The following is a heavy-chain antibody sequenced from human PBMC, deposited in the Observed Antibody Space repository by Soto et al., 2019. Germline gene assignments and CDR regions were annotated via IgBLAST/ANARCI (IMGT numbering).Heavy chain of an antibody. D-gene: IGHD1-26*01. J-gene: IGHJ4*02. CDR1: GFTFTNYY. V-gene: IGHV3-11*06. Sequence: QRLSCAASGFTFTNYYISWIRQAPGKGLEWVSYISANNVYTNYADSVKGRFTISRDNGKNSVYLQMNGLRAEDTAVYYCARDLEVGSYLYYFDFWGQGALVTVSS. CDR3: ARDLEVGSYLYYFDF. CDR2: ISANNVYT.